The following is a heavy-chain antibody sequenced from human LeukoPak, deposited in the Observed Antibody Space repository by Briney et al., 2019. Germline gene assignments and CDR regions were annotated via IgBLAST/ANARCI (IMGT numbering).Heavy chain of an antibody. D-gene: IGHD6-13*01. Sequence: GGSLRLSCAASGFSVGTNYVSWVRQAPGKGLEWVAVIYSGGTTYYSESVEGRFTISRDNSKNTVYLQMDSLRAEDSAVYYCARKSIATSVGWAQFDSWGQGTLVTVSS. CDR1: GFSVGTNY. J-gene: IGHJ4*02. CDR2: IYSGGTT. V-gene: IGHV3-53*01. CDR3: ARKSIATSVGWAQFDS.